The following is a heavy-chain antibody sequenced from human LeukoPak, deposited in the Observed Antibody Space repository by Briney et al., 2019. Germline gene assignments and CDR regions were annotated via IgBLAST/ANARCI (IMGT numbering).Heavy chain of an antibody. CDR3: ARGWRTGIDC. CDR2: IYYSGST. Sequence: PSETLSLTCTVSGGSISSGGYDWSWIRQHPGKGLEWIGYIYYSGSTYYNPSLKSRVTISVDTSKNQFSLKLSSVTAADTAVYYCARGWRTGIDCWGQGTLVTVSS. D-gene: IGHD1-14*01. V-gene: IGHV4-31*03. J-gene: IGHJ4*02. CDR1: GGSISSGGYD.